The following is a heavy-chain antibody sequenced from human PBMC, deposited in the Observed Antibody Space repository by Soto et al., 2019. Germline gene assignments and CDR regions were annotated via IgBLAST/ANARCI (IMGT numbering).Heavy chain of an antibody. CDR1: GGSISSGGYY. Sequence: SETLSLTCTVSGGSISSGGYYWSWIRQHPGKGLEWIGYIYYSGSTYYNPSLKSRVTISVDTSKNQFSLKLSSVTAADTAVYYCAREIKYDPDADENYFEYWGQGTLVTVSS. V-gene: IGHV4-31*03. D-gene: IGHD3-3*01. CDR2: IYYSGST. CDR3: AREIKYDPDADENYFEY. J-gene: IGHJ4*02.